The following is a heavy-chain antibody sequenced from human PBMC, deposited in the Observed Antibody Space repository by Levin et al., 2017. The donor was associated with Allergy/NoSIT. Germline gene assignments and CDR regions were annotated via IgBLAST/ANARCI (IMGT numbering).Heavy chain of an antibody. CDR2: IYPGDSDT. CDR1: GYSFTSYY. Sequence: PGESLKISCKASGYSFTSYYIAWVRQMPGKGLESMGIIYPGDSDTRYSPSFQGQVTISADKSISTAYLQWSSLKASDTAIYYCARHSLSSGRLIKGFDPWGQGTLVTVSS. V-gene: IGHV5-51*01. CDR3: ARHSLSSGRLIKGFDP. D-gene: IGHD3-22*01. J-gene: IGHJ5*02.